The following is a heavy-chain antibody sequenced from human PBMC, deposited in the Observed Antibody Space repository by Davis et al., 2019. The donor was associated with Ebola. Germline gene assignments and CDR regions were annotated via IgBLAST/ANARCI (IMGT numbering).Heavy chain of an antibody. Sequence: PSETLSLTCTVSGGSISSYYWSWIRQPPGKGLEWIGYIYYSGSTNYNPSLKSRVTISVDTSKNRFSLKLSSVTAADTAVYYCARRGGSGWYPFDYWGQGTLVTVSS. CDR2: IYYSGST. D-gene: IGHD6-19*01. V-gene: IGHV4-59*01. CDR3: ARRGGSGWYPFDY. CDR1: GGSISSYY. J-gene: IGHJ4*02.